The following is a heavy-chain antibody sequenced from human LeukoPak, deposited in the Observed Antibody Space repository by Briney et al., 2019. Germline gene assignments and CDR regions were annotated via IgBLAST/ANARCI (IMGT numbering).Heavy chain of an antibody. CDR1: GFTFSDYY. D-gene: IGHD1-26*01. Sequence: PGGSLRLSCAASGFTFSDYYMSWIRQAPGKGLEWVSYISSSGSTIYYADSVKDRFTISRDNAKNSLYLQMNSLRAEDTAVYYCARDPVVGATNWFDPWGQGTLVTVSS. CDR2: ISSSGSTI. CDR3: ARDPVVGATNWFDP. V-gene: IGHV3-11*01. J-gene: IGHJ5*02.